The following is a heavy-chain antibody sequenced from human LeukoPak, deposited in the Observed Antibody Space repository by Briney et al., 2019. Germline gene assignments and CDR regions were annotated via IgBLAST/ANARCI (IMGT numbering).Heavy chain of an antibody. CDR1: GFTFSSYA. CDR2: ISGGGGST. J-gene: IGHJ2*01. D-gene: IGHD4/OR15-4a*01. Sequence: GGSLRLSCVASGFTFSSYAMSWVRQAPGKGLEWVSAISGGGGSTYYADSVKGRFTISRDNSKNTLYLQMSSLRAEDTAGYYCAKEVLADWYFDLWGRGTLVTVSS. CDR3: AKEVLADWYFDL. V-gene: IGHV3-23*01.